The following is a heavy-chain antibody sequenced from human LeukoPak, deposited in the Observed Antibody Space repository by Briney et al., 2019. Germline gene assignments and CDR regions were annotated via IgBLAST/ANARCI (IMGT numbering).Heavy chain of an antibody. CDR3: AKDFGKYSKTGMYYFDY. CDR2: ISYDGSNK. CDR1: GFTFSNYW. Sequence: GGSLRLSCAASGFTFSNYWVHWVRQAPGKGLEWVAVISYDGSNKYYADSVKGRFTISRDNSKNTLYLQMNSLRAEDTAVYYCAKDFGKYSKTGMYYFDYWGQGTLVTVSS. J-gene: IGHJ4*02. V-gene: IGHV3-30*18. D-gene: IGHD4-11*01.